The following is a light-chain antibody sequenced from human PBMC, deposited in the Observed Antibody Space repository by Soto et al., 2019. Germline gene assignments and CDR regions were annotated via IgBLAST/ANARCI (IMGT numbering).Light chain of an antibody. CDR3: CSYAGSSTLYV. V-gene: IGLV2-23*01. CDR2: EGS. CDR1: SSDVGSYNL. Sequence: QSVLPQPASVSGSPGQSITISCTGTSSDVGSYNLVSWYQQHPGKAPKLMIYEGSKRPSGVSNRFSRSKSRNTASRTISGLQAEDKADYYCCSYAGSSTLYVFGTGTRVTVL. J-gene: IGLJ1*01.